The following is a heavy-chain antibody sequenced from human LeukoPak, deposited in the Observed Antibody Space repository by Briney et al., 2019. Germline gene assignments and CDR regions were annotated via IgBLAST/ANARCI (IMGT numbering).Heavy chain of an antibody. CDR3: ARMTTSNGYCSSTSCFWFDP. CDR1: GYTFTGYY. D-gene: IGHD2-2*01. V-gene: IGHV1-2*02. Sequence: ASVKVSCKASGYTFTGYYMHWVRQAPGQGLEWMGWINPNSGGTNYAQKFQGRVTMTRDTSISTAYMELSRLRSDDTAVYYCARMTTSNGYCSSTSCFWFDPWGQGTLVTVSS. CDR2: INPNSGGT. J-gene: IGHJ5*02.